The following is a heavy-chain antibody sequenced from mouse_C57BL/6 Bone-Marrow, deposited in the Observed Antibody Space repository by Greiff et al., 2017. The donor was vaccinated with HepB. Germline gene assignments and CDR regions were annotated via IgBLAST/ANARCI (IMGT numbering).Heavy chain of an antibody. CDR2: IDPSDSYI. Sequence: QVQLQQSGAEFVKPGASVKLSCKASGYTFTSYWMQWVKQRPGQGLEWIGEIDPSDSYINYNQKFKGKATLTVDTSSSTAYMQLSSLTSEDSAVYDSARRASLLSWFAYWGQGTRVTVSA. CDR1: GYTFTSYW. CDR3: ARRASLLSWFAY. V-gene: IGHV1-50*01. D-gene: IGHD3-1*01. J-gene: IGHJ3*01.